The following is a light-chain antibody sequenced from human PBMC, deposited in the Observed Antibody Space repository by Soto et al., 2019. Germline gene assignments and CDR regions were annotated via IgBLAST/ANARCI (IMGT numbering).Light chain of an antibody. Sequence: DIVMTQSPDSLAVSLGERATINCKSSQSVLYSSNNKNYLAWYQQKPGQPPKLLIYWASTRESGVPDRFSGSGSGTDFTLTISSLQAEDVAVYYCQQYYSTPRGYTFGQGTKPEIK. CDR3: QQYYSTPRGYT. V-gene: IGKV4-1*01. CDR2: WAS. J-gene: IGKJ2*01. CDR1: QSVLYSSNNKNY.